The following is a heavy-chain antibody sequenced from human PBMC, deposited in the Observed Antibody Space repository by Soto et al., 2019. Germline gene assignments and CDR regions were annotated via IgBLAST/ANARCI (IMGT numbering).Heavy chain of an antibody. CDR2: ISAYNGNT. V-gene: IGHV1-18*01. Sequence: ASVKVSCKASGYTFTSYGISWVRQATGQGLEWMGWISAYNGNTNYAQKLQGRVTMTTDTSTSTAYMELRSLRSDDTAVYYCARDFGFVDDILTGYYYSDYWGQGTLVTVSS. CDR3: ARDFGFVDDILTGYYYSDY. D-gene: IGHD3-9*01. J-gene: IGHJ4*02. CDR1: GYTFTSYG.